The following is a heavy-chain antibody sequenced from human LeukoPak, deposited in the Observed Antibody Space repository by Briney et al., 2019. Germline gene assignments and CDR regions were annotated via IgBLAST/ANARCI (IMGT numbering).Heavy chain of an antibody. D-gene: IGHD4-17*01. V-gene: IGHV3-7*01. J-gene: IGHJ4*02. CDR2: IKQDGSEK. CDR3: ARVSPNTVTTLQYCDY. Sequence: QAGGCLRLSCAASGFTFSSYWMSWVRQAPGKGLEWVANIKQDGSEKYYVDSVKGRFTISRDNAKHTLYLQMDSLRAEDGAVYYCARVSPNTVTTLQYCDYWGQGTLVTVSS. CDR1: GFTFSSYW.